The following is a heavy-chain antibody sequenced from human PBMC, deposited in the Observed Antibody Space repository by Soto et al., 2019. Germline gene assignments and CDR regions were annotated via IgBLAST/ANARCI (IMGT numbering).Heavy chain of an antibody. Sequence: GGSLRLSCAASGFTFSYYTVHWVRRAPGKGLEWVSSISGIRDYIRYADSVKGRFTISRDNAKTSLYLQMNSLTAEDTAVYYCAREGVHNYNEYYFDYWGHGTLVTVSS. CDR3: AREGVHNYNEYYFDY. J-gene: IGHJ4*01. D-gene: IGHD3-22*01. CDR2: ISGIRDYI. CDR1: GFTFSYYT. V-gene: IGHV3-21*06.